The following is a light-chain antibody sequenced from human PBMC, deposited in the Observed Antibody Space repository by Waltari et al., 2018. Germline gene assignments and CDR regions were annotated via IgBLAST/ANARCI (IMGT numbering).Light chain of an antibody. Sequence: QSALTQPAPVSGSPGQSITLPSTGTSSHVGRYTPVSWYPHHPGKPPKLIIHAVSERPSGVSDRFSGSKSGNTASLTISGLQTEDEATFYCCSYAGANLVIFGGGTRVTVL. V-gene: IGLV2-23*02. CDR3: CSYAGANLVI. J-gene: IGLJ2*01. CDR1: SSHVGRYTP. CDR2: AVS.